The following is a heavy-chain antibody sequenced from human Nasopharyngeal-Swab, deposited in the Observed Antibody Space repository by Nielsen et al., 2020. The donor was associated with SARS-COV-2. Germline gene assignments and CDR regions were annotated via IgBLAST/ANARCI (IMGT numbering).Heavy chain of an antibody. Sequence: ESLNISCAASGFTFSSYAMSWVRQAPGKGLEWVSAISGSGGSTYYADSVKGRFTISRDNSKNTLYLQMNSLRAEDTAVYYCAKDGGLTTFPYYYYYGMDVWGQGTTVTVSS. CDR1: GFTFSSYA. V-gene: IGHV3-23*01. D-gene: IGHD4/OR15-4a*01. CDR2: ISGSGGST. CDR3: AKDGGLTTFPYYYYYGMDV. J-gene: IGHJ6*02.